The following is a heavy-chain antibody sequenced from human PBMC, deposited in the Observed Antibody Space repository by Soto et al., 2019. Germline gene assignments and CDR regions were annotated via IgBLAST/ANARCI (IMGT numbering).Heavy chain of an antibody. V-gene: IGHV4-38-2*01. J-gene: IGHJ5*02. Sequence: SETLSLTCAVSGYSISSGYYWGWIRQPPGKGLEWIGSIYHSGSTYYNPSLKSRVTISVDTSKNQFSLKLSSVTAADTAVYYCARGYETNWFDPWGQGTLVTVSS. CDR1: GYSISSGYY. CDR2: IYHSGST. D-gene: IGHD6-13*01. CDR3: ARGYETNWFDP.